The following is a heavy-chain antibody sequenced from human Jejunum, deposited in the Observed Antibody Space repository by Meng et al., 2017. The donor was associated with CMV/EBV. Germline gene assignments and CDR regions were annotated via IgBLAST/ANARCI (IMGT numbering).Heavy chain of an antibody. Sequence: QVQLVESGGGVVQPGGSRRLSCTASGFTFSNYGMHWVRQPPGKGLQWVSFIRYDRITKYYTDSVKGRFTISRDNSKNTLYLEMNNLRPEDTALYFCATLPSTDYDVNDYWGQGTLGNVSS. CDR2: IRYDRITK. V-gene: IGHV3-30*02. J-gene: IGHJ4*02. CDR3: ATLPSTDYDVNDY. CDR1: GFTFSNYG. D-gene: IGHD3-22*01.